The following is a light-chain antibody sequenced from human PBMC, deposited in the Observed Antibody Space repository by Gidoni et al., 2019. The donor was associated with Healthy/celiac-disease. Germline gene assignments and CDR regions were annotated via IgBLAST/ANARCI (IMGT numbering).Light chain of an antibody. CDR1: QSGSSK. V-gene: IGKV3-15*01. Sequence: PPTLSLSQGERATLSRRASQSGSSKFAWYQQKTGPAPRLLIYGASNRATGIPARFSGSGSGTEFNLTISSLQSEDFAVYYWQQYNNWPYTFGQGTKLEIK. CDR2: GAS. J-gene: IGKJ2*01. CDR3: QQYNNWPYT.